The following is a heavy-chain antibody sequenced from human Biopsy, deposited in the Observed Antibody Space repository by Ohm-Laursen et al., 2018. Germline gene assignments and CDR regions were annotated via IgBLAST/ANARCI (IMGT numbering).Heavy chain of an antibody. CDR2: IIPIFQTT. D-gene: IGHD3-10*01. CDR3: ATVRGLVWFGELIA. J-gene: IGHJ5*02. Sequence: SVKVSCKVIGGTFSASGISWVRLAPGHGLEFVGGIIPIFQTTHHAQSFQGRVTIVADKSTSTAYMELSSLRSDDTAIYYCATVRGLVWFGELIAWGQGTLVTVSS. V-gene: IGHV1-69*06. CDR1: GGTFSASG.